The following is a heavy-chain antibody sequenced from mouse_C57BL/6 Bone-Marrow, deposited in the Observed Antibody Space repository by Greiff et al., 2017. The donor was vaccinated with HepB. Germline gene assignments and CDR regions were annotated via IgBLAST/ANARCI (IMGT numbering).Heavy chain of an antibody. CDR2: IYPGGGYT. J-gene: IGHJ4*01. V-gene: IGHV1-63*01. CDR3: ARVGRFLYYYAMDY. Sequence: QVQLKESGAELVRPGTSVKMSCKASGYTFTNYWIGWAKQRPGHGLEWIGDIYPGGGYTNYNEKFKGKATLTADKSSSTAYMQFSSLTSEDSAIYYCARVGRFLYYYAMDYWGPGPSVTVAS. D-gene: IGHD6-5*01. CDR1: GYTFTNYW.